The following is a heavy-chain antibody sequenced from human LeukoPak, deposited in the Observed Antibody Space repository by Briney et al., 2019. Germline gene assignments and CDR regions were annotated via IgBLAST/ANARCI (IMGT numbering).Heavy chain of an antibody. CDR3: ARNMVGETTFDY. CDR2: ISHSGST. V-gene: IGHV4-4*02. Sequence: PSETLSLTCAVSGGSISSNNWWSWVRQPPGEGLEWIGEISHSGSTGYNPSLKSRVTISVDKSKNHFSLKLSSVTAADTAVYYCARNMVGETTFDYWGQGTLVTVSS. CDR1: GGSISSNNW. J-gene: IGHJ4*02. D-gene: IGHD2/OR15-2a*01.